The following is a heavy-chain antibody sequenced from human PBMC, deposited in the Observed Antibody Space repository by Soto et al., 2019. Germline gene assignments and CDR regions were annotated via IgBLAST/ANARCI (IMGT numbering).Heavy chain of an antibody. CDR1: GFTFGTYA. CDR2: IYYDGSNR. V-gene: IGHV3-33*01. CDR3: ARAFCTNGVCYYFFDY. J-gene: IGHJ4*01. Sequence: QVQLVESGGGVVPPGGSLRLSCAASGFTFGTYAMHWVRQAPGKGLEWVAVIYYDGSNRYYGDAVKGRFTISRDNSKSTLYLQMSSLRAEDTAVYYCARAFCTNGVCYYFFDYWGHGTLVTVSS. D-gene: IGHD2-8*01.